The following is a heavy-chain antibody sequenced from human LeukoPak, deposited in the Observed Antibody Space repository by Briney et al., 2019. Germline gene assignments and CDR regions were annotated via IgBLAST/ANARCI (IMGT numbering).Heavy chain of an antibody. J-gene: IGHJ4*02. CDR3: ARDHYCSGGSCYTRGYRFDY. V-gene: IGHV1-69*04. CDR2: IIPILGIA. D-gene: IGHD2-15*01. CDR1: GGTFSSYA. Sequence: SVKVSCKASGGTFSSYAISWVRQAPGQGLEWMGRIIPILGIANYAQKFQGRVTTTADKSTSTAYMELSSLRSEDTAVYYCARDHYCSGGSCYTRGYRFDYWGQGTLVTVSS.